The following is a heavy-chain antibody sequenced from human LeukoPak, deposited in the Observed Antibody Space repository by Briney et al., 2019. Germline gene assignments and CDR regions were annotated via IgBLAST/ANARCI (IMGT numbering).Heavy chain of an antibody. CDR1: GYTFTKYY. CDR3: AREGDIAVAGTFDY. D-gene: IGHD6-19*01. J-gene: IGHJ4*02. V-gene: IGHV1-46*01. Sequence: ASVKVSCKASGYTFTKYYIHWVRQAPGQGLEWMGLINPGGDNTNYAQNFQGRVTMTRDTSTSTVYMELSSLRSEDTAIYYCAREGDIAVAGTFDYWGQGTLVTVSS. CDR2: INPGGDNT.